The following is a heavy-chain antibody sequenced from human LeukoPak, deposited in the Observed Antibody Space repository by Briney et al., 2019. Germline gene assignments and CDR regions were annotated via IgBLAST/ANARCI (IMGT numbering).Heavy chain of an antibody. V-gene: IGHV3-21*01. J-gene: IGHJ4*02. CDR2: ISSNSSYI. CDR1: GFTFSSYS. D-gene: IGHD4-11*01. CDR3: ARAYSNYVPDY. Sequence: AGGSLRLSCAASGFTFSSYSMNWVRQAPGKGLEWVSSISSNSSYIYYADSVKGRFTISRDNAKNSLYLQMNSLRAEDTAVYYCARAYSNYVPDYWGQGTLVTVSS.